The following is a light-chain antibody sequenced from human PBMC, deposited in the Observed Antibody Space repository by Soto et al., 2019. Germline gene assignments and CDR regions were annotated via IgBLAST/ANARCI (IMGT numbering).Light chain of an antibody. CDR2: GAS. CDR3: QHYGSSAYT. V-gene: IGKV3-20*01. J-gene: IGKJ2*01. CDR1: QSVGSNY. Sequence: IVLTQSPGTLSLSPWERATLSCRASQSVGSNYLAWYQQKPGQAPRLLIYGASSRATGIPDRFSGSGSGTDFTLTISRLEPEDFAVYYCQHYGSSAYTFGQGTTLEIK.